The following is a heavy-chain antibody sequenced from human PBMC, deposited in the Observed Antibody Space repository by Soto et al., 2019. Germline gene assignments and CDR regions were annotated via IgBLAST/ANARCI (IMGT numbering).Heavy chain of an antibody. CDR2: IYYSGST. CDR1: GGSISSYY. J-gene: IGHJ4*02. CDR3: ARYFSSSWPLDY. D-gene: IGHD6-13*01. Sequence: PSETLSLTCTVSGGSISSYYWSWIRQPPGKGLEWIGYIYYSGSTNYIPSLKSRVTISVDTSKNQFSLKLSSVTAADTAVYYCARYFSSSWPLDYWGQGTLVTVSS. V-gene: IGHV4-59*08.